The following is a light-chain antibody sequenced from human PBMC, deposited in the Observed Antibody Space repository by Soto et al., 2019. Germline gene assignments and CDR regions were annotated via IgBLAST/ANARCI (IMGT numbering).Light chain of an antibody. J-gene: IGKJ1*01. V-gene: IGKV1-5*03. CDR3: QQYNSYSWT. CDR1: QSISSW. Sequence: DTQMTQSPSTLSASVGDRVTITCRASQSISSWLAWYQQKPGKAPKLLIYKASSLESGVPSRFSGSGSGTEFTLTISSLQPDDSATYYCQQYNSYSWTFGQGTKVDIK. CDR2: KAS.